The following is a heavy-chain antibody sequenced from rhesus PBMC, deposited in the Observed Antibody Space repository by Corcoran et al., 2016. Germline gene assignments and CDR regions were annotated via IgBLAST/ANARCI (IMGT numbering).Heavy chain of an antibody. J-gene: IGHJ4*01. CDR3: SRDFDY. CDR2: FSNCGGTT. V-gene: IGHV3-178*01. CDR1: GFRISYSF. Sequence: EVQLVESWGGLSTPGGSLRLSCASYGFRISYSFLDWVRPAPGKGLEWGSRFSNCGGTTWYAESVKGRFTISRDNAKNTLFLQMNSLRGEDTAVYYCSRDFDYWGQGVLVTVTS.